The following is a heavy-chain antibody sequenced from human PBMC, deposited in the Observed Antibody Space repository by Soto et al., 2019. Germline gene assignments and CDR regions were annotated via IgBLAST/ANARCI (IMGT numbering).Heavy chain of an antibody. V-gene: IGHV3-72*01. J-gene: IGHJ5*02. Sequence: GGSLRLSCEGSGFTLSDHYIDWVRQAPGKGLEWLGRSRDKGQGYNTAYAASVKARGTTSSGESKNSVYLQMNRLRTEDTAVYYCVRATYFSDSSGYTRCFDHWGQGTRVTVSS. D-gene: IGHD3-22*01. CDR2: SRDKGQGYNT. CDR1: GFTLSDHY. CDR3: VRATYFSDSSGYTRCFDH.